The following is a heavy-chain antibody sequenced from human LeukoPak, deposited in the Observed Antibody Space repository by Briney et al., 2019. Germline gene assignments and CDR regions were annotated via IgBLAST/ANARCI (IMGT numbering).Heavy chain of an antibody. CDR2: IYHSGSC. Sequence: PSETLSLTCAVSGGSISSSNWWSWVRQPPGKGLEWIGEIYHSGSCNYNPSLKSRVTISVDKYKNELSLKLTSVTAADTAVYYCASARAYNYGFGYFDSWGQGTLVTVSS. CDR3: ASARAYNYGFGYFDS. J-gene: IGHJ4*02. V-gene: IGHV4-4*02. D-gene: IGHD3/OR15-3a*01. CDR1: GGSISSSNW.